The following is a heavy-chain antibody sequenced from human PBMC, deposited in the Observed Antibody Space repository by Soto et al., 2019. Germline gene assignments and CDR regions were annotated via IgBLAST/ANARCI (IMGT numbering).Heavy chain of an antibody. V-gene: IGHV1-69*01. D-gene: IGHD6-13*01. J-gene: IGHJ6*02. CDR2: IIPIFGTA. CDR3: ARDGYSSSWFSSYYYGMDV. CDR1: GGTFSSYA. Sequence: QVQLVQSGAEVKKPGSSVKVSCKASGGTFSSYAISWVRQAPGQGLEWMGGIIPIFGTANYAQKFQGRVTITADESTSTAYMELSSLRSEDTAVYYCARDGYSSSWFSSYYYGMDVWGQGTTVTVSS.